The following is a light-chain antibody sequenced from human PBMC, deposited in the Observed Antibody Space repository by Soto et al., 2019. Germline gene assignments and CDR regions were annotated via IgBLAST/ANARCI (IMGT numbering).Light chain of an antibody. Sequence: QSVLTHPPSASGSPGQSVTISCTATSSDVGGYKYVSWYQQHPGKAPKLMIYEVSKRPAGVPDRFSGSKSGNTASLTVCGLQAEDEAVYYCSSYAGSNNWVFGGGTKLPVL. CDR1: SSDVGGYKY. CDR2: EVS. J-gene: IGLJ3*02. V-gene: IGLV2-8*01. CDR3: SSYAGSNNWV.